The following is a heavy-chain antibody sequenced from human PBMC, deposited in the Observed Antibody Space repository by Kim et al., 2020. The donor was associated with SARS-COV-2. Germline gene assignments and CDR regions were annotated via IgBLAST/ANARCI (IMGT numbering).Heavy chain of an antibody. V-gene: IGHV3-21*01. CDR3: AREGGGSSGWSWFDH. J-gene: IGHJ5*02. D-gene: IGHD6-19*01. Sequence: DSVKGRLTISGDNAKNSLYLQMNSLRAEDTAVYYCAREGGGSSGWSWFDHWGQGTLVTVSS.